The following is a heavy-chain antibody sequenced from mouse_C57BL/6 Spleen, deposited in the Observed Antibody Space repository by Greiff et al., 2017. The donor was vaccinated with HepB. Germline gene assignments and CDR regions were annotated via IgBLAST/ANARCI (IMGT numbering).Heavy chain of an antibody. CDR3: ARSANEGYAMDY. CDR1: GYAFSSSW. J-gene: IGHJ4*01. V-gene: IGHV1-82*01. Sequence: LVKPGASVKISCKASGYAFSSSWMNWVKQRPGKGLEWIGRIYPGDGDTNYNGKFKGKATLTADKSSSTAYMQLSSLTSEDSAVYFCARSANEGYAMDYWGQGTSVTVSS. CDR2: IYPGDGDT.